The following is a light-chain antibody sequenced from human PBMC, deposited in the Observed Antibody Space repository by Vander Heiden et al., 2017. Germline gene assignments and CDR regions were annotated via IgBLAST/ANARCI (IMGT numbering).Light chain of an antibody. J-gene: IGKJ3*01. V-gene: IGKV1-39*01. CDR3: QQSDSTPFT. Sequence: DIKMTQSPSSLSESVADRVTIPCRSSQSISSYLNWYQQQPGKAPKLLIYAASSLQSGVPSRFNGSGSGTDFTLTISRLQPEDFATYYCQQSDSTPFTFGHGTKVDIK. CDR2: AAS. CDR1: QSISSY.